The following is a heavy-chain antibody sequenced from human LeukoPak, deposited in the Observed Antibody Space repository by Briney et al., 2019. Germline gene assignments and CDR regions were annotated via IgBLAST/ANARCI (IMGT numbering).Heavy chain of an antibody. Sequence: GRSLRLSCAASGFTFSTYGMHWVRQAPGKGLERVAVIWYDGSNKYYADSVRGRFTISRDNSKDTLYLQMNSLRAEDTAVYYCTRANYGDYAPNDYWGQGTLVTVSS. CDR3: TRANYGDYAPNDY. CDR1: GFTFSTYG. D-gene: IGHD4-17*01. CDR2: IWYDGSNK. V-gene: IGHV3-33*01. J-gene: IGHJ4*02.